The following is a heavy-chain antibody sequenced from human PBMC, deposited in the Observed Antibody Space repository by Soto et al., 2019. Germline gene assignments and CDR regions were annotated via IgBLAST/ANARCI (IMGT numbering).Heavy chain of an antibody. D-gene: IGHD3-22*01. Sequence: ASVKVSCKVSGYTLTELSMHWVRQAPGKGLEWMGGFDPEDGETIYAQKFQGRVTMTEDTSTDTAYMDLSRLRSDDTAVFYCVPHHHDSSGYFDSWGQGTPVTVSS. CDR2: FDPEDGET. CDR3: VPHHHDSSGYFDS. J-gene: IGHJ4*02. CDR1: GYTLTELS. V-gene: IGHV1-24*01.